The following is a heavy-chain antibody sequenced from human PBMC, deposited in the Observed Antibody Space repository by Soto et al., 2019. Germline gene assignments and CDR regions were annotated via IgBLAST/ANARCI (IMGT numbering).Heavy chain of an antibody. J-gene: IGHJ5*02. CDR3: ARGGWYSYQP. D-gene: IGHD5-18*01. Sequence: SETLSLTCTVSGGSISSSSYYWGWIRQPPGKGLEWIGSIYYSGSTYYNPSLKGRFTISRDNSKNTLYLQMNSLRAEDTAVYYCARGGWYSYQPWGQGTLVTVSS. V-gene: IGHV4-39*07. CDR2: IYYSGST. CDR1: GGSISSSSYY.